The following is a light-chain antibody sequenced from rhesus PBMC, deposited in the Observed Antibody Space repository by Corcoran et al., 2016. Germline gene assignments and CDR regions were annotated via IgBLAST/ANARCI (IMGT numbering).Light chain of an antibody. Sequence: QVILTQSPATLSLSPGERATLSCRASQSVSSYLAWYQQKPGQAPRLLIYGASSRATGIPDRFSGSWSGTDFTLTISSLEPEDVGVYHCYQHSSGYSFGQGTKVEIK. CDR3: YQHSSGYS. J-gene: IGKJ2*01. CDR2: GAS. CDR1: QSVSSY. V-gene: IGKV3-10*01.